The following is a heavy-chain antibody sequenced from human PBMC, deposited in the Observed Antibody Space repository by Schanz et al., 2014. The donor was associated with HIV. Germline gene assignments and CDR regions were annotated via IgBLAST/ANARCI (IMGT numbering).Heavy chain of an antibody. Sequence: QVQLVQSGAEMKKPGASVKVSCKTSGYTFTGYFMHWVRQAPGQGLEWMGWINPNSGGTNYAQKFQGRGTMTRDTSISTAYMEMRRLRSDDTAVYYCARDVSVDCTGINNCYTRKWFDPWGQGTLVTVSS. J-gene: IGHJ5*02. CDR2: INPNSGGT. CDR3: ARDVSVDCTGINNCYTRKWFDP. V-gene: IGHV1-2*02. D-gene: IGHD2-2*02. CDR1: GYTFTGYF.